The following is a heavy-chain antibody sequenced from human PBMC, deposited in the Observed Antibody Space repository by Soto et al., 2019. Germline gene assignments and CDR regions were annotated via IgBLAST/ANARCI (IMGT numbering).Heavy chain of an antibody. J-gene: IGHJ3*02. CDR2: ISVSGSST. Sequence: EVQLLESGGGLVQPGGSLRLSCAASGFPFTTYAMTWVRQAPGKGLESVSGISVSGSSTYYADSVKGRFTISRDNSKXXXXXXXXXXXXXXXXXXXXXXXXXXXXXXXXTEAFDIWGQGTKVIVSS. CDR1: GFPFTTYA. V-gene: IGHV3-23*01. CDR3: XXXXXXXXXXXXTEAFDI.